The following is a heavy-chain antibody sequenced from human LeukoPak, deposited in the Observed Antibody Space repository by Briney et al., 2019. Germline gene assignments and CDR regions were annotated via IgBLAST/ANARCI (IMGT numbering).Heavy chain of an antibody. J-gene: IGHJ4*02. CDR3: ARGVDDFGDFCFDY. Sequence: ASVKVSCKASGYTLTSYGISWVRQVPGQGLGWMGWISTYNGETNYAEKVQGRVTLTTDTSTNTAYMEMRSLRSDDTAIYYCARGVDDFGDFCFDYWGRGTQVTVSS. CDR1: GYTLTSYG. V-gene: IGHV1-18*01. CDR2: ISTYNGET. D-gene: IGHD4-17*01.